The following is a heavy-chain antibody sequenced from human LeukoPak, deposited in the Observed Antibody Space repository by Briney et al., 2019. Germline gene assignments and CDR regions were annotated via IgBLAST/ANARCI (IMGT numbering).Heavy chain of an antibody. CDR1: GFTFSSYG. D-gene: IGHD3-3*01. V-gene: IGHV3-7*01. J-gene: IGHJ4*02. CDR2: IKQDGSEK. Sequence: GGSLRLSCAASGFTFSSYGMHWVRQAPGKGLEWVANIKQDGSEKYYVDSVKGRFTISRDNAKNSLYLQMNSLRAEDTAVYYCARVSRIYYDFWSGYSPFDYWGQGTLVTVSS. CDR3: ARVSRIYYDFWSGYSPFDY.